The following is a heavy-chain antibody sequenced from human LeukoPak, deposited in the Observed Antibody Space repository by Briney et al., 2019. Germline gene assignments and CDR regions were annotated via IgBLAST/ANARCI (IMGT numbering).Heavy chain of an antibody. J-gene: IGHJ4*02. CDR3: ATTYYYGSGSYGFDY. CDR1: GGSISSYY. D-gene: IGHD3-10*01. Sequence: AETLSLTCTVSGGSISSYYGSWIRQPPGKGLEWIGYIYYSGNTNYHPSLKSRVTISVDTSKNQLSLRLSSVTAADTAVYYCATTYYYGSGSYGFDYWGQRTLVTVSS. CDR2: IYYSGNT. V-gene: IGHV4-59*01.